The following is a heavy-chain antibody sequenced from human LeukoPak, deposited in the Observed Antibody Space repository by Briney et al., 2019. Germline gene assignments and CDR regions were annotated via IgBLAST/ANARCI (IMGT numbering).Heavy chain of an antibody. CDR1: GGSISSYY. D-gene: IGHD6-19*01. CDR3: ARQIAVAGKAGSDY. V-gene: IGHV4-4*07. J-gene: IGHJ4*02. CDR2: IYTTGST. Sequence: SETLSLTCTVSGGSISSYYWTWIRQPAGKGLEWIGRIYTTGSTNYNPSLNSRVTMSVDTSKNQFSLKLSSVTAADTAVYYCARQIAVAGKAGSDYWGQGTLVTVSS.